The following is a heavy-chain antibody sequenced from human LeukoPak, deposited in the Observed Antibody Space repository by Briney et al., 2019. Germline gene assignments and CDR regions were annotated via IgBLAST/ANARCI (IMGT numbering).Heavy chain of an antibody. CDR3: ARGGYSYGPPHFDL. D-gene: IGHD5-18*01. CDR1: GGSVSSGSYY. Sequence: SETLSLTCTVSGGSVSSGSYYWSWIRQPPGKGLEWIGYIYYSGSTNYNPSLKSRVTISVDTSKNQFSLKLSSATAADTAVYYCARGGYSYGPPHFDLWGRGTLVTVSS. V-gene: IGHV4-61*01. J-gene: IGHJ2*01. CDR2: IYYSGST.